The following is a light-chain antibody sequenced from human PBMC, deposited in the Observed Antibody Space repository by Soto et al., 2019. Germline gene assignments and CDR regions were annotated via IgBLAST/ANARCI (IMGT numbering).Light chain of an antibody. CDR2: GAS. V-gene: IGKV3-20*01. Sequence: EIMLTQSPGTLSLSLGERATLSCRASQSVSSSYLAWYQQKPGQAPRLLIYGASSRATGIPDRFSGSGSGTDFTLTISRLEAEDFAVYYCQQYGSSPEWTFGQGTKVDI. J-gene: IGKJ1*01. CDR1: QSVSSSY. CDR3: QQYGSSPEWT.